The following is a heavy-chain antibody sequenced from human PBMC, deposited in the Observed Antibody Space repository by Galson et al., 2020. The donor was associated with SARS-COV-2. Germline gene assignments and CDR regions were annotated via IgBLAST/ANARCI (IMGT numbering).Heavy chain of an antibody. J-gene: IGHJ4*02. CDR2: ISWDGGST. CDR3: AKDISRYSSSWSNFDY. D-gene: IGHD6-13*01. CDR1: GFTFDDYA. Sequence: GESLKISCAASGFTFDDYAMHWVRQAPGKGLEWVSLISWDGGSTYYADSVKGRFTISRDNSKNSLYLQMNSLRAEDTALYYCAKDISRYSSSWSNFDYWGQGTLVTVSS. V-gene: IGHV3-43D*04.